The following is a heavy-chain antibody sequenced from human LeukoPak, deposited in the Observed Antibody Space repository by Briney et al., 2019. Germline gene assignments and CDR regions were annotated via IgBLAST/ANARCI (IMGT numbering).Heavy chain of an antibody. Sequence: PSETLSLTCTVSGGSISSYYWSWIRQPPGKGLEWIGYIYYSGSTNYNPSLKSRVTISVDTSKNQFSLKLSSVTAADTAAYYCAREGRSSSVDYWGQGTLVTVSS. CDR3: AREGRSSSVDY. CDR1: GGSISSYY. CDR2: IYYSGST. J-gene: IGHJ4*02. D-gene: IGHD6-6*01. V-gene: IGHV4-59*01.